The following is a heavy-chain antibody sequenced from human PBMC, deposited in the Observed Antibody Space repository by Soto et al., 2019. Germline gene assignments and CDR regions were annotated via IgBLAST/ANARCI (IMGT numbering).Heavy chain of an antibody. Sequence: QITLKESGPTLVKPTQTLTLTCTFSGFSLSTSGVGVGWIRQPPGKALEWLALIYWDDDKRYSPSLKSRLTITKDTSKNQVVLTMTNMDPVDTATYYCAHHNCTNGVCYSNWFDPWGQGTLVTVSS. D-gene: IGHD2-8*01. CDR3: AHHNCTNGVCYSNWFDP. CDR2: IYWDDDK. V-gene: IGHV2-5*02. J-gene: IGHJ5*02. CDR1: GFSLSTSGVG.